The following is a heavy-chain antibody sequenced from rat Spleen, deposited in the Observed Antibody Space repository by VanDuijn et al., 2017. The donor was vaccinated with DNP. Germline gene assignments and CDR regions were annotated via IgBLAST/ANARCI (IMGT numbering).Heavy chain of an antibody. CDR1: GFPLTSYH. V-gene: IGHV2-32*01. Sequence: QVQLKESGPGLVQPSQTLSLTCTVSGFPLTSYHVHWVRQPPGKGLEWMGVMWSAGDTSYNSPLKSRLTITGDTSKSQVFLKMNSLQSEDTATYYCVRDPYNAGFDYWGQGVMVTVSS. J-gene: IGHJ2*01. D-gene: IGHD4-3*01. CDR3: VRDPYNAGFDY. CDR2: MWSAGDT.